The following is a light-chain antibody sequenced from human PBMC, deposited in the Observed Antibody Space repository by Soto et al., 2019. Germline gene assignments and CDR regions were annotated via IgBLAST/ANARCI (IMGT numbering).Light chain of an antibody. V-gene: IGLV2-8*01. CDR1: SSDVGGYNF. Sequence: QSVLTQPPSASGSPGQSVTISCTGTSSDVGGYNFVSWYQHHPGKAPKLMIYEVSKRPSGVPDRFSGSKSGNTASLTVSGLQADDEADYYCSTYAGSDNYVFGTGTKLTVL. CDR2: EVS. J-gene: IGLJ1*01. CDR3: STYAGSDNYV.